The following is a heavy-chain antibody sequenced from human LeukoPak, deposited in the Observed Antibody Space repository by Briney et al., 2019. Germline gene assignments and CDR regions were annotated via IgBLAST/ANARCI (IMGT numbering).Heavy chain of an antibody. Sequence: GGSLRLSCAASGFTFSNYWMHWVRRAPGKGLVWVSRINSDGINTSYADSVKGRFTISRDSAKNTLFLQMNSLSAEDTALYYCAREILAPGKTHDYWGQGTLVTVSS. J-gene: IGHJ4*02. CDR2: INSDGINT. CDR3: AREILAPGKTHDY. CDR1: GFTFSNYW. V-gene: IGHV3-74*01.